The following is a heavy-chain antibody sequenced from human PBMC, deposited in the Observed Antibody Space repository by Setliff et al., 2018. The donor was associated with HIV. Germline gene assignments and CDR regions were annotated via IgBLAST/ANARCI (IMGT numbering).Heavy chain of an antibody. J-gene: IGHJ4*02. CDR1: GYTFTSYA. Sequence: ASVPVSCKASGYTFTSYAMHWVRQAPGQRLEWMGWINAGNGNTKYSQKFQGRVTITRDTSASTAYMELSSLRSEDTAVYYCARSRTEERLFDYWGQGTRVTVSS. D-gene: IGHD1-1*01. V-gene: IGHV1-3*01. CDR2: INAGNGNT. CDR3: ARSRTEERLFDY.